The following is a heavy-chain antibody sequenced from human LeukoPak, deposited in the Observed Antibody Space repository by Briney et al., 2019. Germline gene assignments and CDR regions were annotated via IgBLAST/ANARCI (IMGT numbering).Heavy chain of an antibody. Sequence: PSETLSLTCTVSGGSISSSSYYWGWIRQPPGKGLEWIGSIYYSGSTYYNPSLKSRVAISVDTSKNQFSLKLSSVTAADTAVYYCAALKGGAPSNYYYGMDVWGQGTTVTVSS. D-gene: IGHD1-26*01. CDR2: IYYSGST. V-gene: IGHV4-39*01. CDR3: AALKGGAPSNYYYGMDV. J-gene: IGHJ6*02. CDR1: GGSISSSSYY.